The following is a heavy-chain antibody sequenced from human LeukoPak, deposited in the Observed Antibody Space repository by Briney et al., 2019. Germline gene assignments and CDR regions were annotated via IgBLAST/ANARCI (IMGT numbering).Heavy chain of an antibody. Sequence: PSETLSLTCTVSGGSISSYSYYWSWIRQPAGKGLEWIGRIYTSGSTNYNPSLKSRVTISVDTSKNQFSLKLSSVTAADTAVYYCARGISGSYSDWGQGTLVTVSS. CDR2: IYTSGST. D-gene: IGHD1-26*01. J-gene: IGHJ4*02. V-gene: IGHV4-61*02. CDR3: ARGISGSYSD. CDR1: GGSISSYSYY.